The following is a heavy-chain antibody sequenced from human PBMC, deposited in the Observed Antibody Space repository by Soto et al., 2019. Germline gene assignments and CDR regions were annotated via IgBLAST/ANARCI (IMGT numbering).Heavy chain of an antibody. J-gene: IGHJ4*02. CDR3: ARGGSYLYFDY. Sequence: PGGSLRLSCAASGFIFSNYAMNWVRQAPGKGLEWVSYISSSGSTIYYADSVKGRFTISRDNSKNTLYLQMNSLRAEDTAVYYCARGGSYLYFDYWGQGTLVTVSS. CDR2: ISSSGSTI. D-gene: IGHD1-26*01. V-gene: IGHV3-48*03. CDR1: GFIFSNYA.